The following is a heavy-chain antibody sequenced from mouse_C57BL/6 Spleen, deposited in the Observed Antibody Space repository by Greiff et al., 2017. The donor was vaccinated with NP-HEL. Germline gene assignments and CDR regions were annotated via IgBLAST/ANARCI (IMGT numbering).Heavy chain of an antibody. Sequence: EVQLQQSGPVLVKPGASVKMSCKASGYTFTDYYMNWVKQSHGKSLEWIGVINPYNGGTSYNQKFKGKATLTVDKSSSTAYMELNSLTSEDSAVYYCARKGYDGYLYFDYWGQGTTLTVSS. D-gene: IGHD2-3*01. V-gene: IGHV1-19*01. CDR2: INPYNGGT. CDR1: GYTFTDYY. J-gene: IGHJ2*01. CDR3: ARKGYDGYLYFDY.